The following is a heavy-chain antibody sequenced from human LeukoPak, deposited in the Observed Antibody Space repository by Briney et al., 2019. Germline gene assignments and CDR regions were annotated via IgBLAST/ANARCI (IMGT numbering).Heavy chain of an antibody. CDR1: GFTVSSNY. CDR2: IYSGGST. D-gene: IGHD3-10*01. Sequence: PGGSLRLSCAASGFTVSSNYMSWVRQAPGKGLEWVSVIYSGGSTYYADSVKGRFTISRDNPKNTLYLQMNSLRAEDTAVYYCASDYYGSGSPAFDIWGQGTMVTVSS. V-gene: IGHV3-66*01. CDR3: ASDYYGSGSPAFDI. J-gene: IGHJ3*02.